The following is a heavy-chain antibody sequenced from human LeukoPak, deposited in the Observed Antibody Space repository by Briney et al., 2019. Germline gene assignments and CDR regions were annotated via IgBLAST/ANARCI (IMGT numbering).Heavy chain of an antibody. CDR2: ISSSGSSI. J-gene: IGHJ4*02. V-gene: IGHV3-48*03. D-gene: IGHD6-13*01. CDR3: ARVPVLTAAAGTFDF. Sequence: PGGSLRPSCAASGFTFSNYEMNWVRQAPGKGLEWVSYISSSGSSIYYADSVKGRFTISRDNAKNSLYLQMISLRAEDTAVYYCARVPVLTAAAGTFDFWGQGTLVTVSS. CDR1: GFTFSNYE.